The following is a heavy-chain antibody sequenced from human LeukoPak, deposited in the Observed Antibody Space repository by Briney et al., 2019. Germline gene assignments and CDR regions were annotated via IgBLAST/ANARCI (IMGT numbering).Heavy chain of an antibody. CDR1: GYSFSTYW. CDR3: ASPAGITSNDPFDI. D-gene: IGHD1-14*01. J-gene: IGHJ3*02. Sequence: GESLKISCKGSGYSFSTYWIGLVRQMPGKGLEWMGIIYPGDSETRYSPSFQGQVTISADKSISTVYLQWSSLKASDTAMYYCASPAGITSNDPFDIWGQGTMVTVSS. V-gene: IGHV5-51*01. CDR2: IYPGDSET.